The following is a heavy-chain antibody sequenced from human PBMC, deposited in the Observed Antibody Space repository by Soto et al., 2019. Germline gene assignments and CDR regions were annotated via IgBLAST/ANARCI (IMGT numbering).Heavy chain of an antibody. CDR2: INPNSGGT. Sequence: GASVKVSCKASGYTFTGYYMHWVRQAPGQGLEWMGWINPNSGGTNYAQKFQGRVTMTGDTSISTAYMELSRLRSDDTAVYYCARAQPQYGDYVGAFDYWGQGTLVTVSS. J-gene: IGHJ4*02. CDR1: GYTFTGYY. V-gene: IGHV1-2*02. CDR3: ARAQPQYGDYVGAFDY. D-gene: IGHD4-17*01.